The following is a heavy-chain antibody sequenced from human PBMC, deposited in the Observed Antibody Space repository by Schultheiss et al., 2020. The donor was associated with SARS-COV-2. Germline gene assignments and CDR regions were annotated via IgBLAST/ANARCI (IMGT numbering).Heavy chain of an antibody. Sequence: ASVKVSCKASGYTFTGYYMHWVRQAPGQGLEWMGWINPNSGGTNYAQKFQGRVTMTRDTSISTAYMELSRLRSDDTAVYYCARDFSGYDFWSGYPNWGQGTLVTVSS. CDR2: INPNSGGT. D-gene: IGHD3-3*01. CDR1: GYTFTGYY. J-gene: IGHJ4*02. CDR3: ARDFSGYDFWSGYPN. V-gene: IGHV1-2*02.